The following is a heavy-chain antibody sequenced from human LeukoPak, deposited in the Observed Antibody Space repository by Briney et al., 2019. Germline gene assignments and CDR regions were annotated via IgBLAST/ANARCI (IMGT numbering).Heavy chain of an antibody. CDR1: GFTFSTYA. D-gene: IGHD3-3*01. V-gene: IGHV3-23*01. Sequence: PGGTLRLSCAASGFTFSTYAMSWVRQAPGKGLEWVSAISGSGDSTFYADSVKGRFTISRDNSKNTLYLQMNSLRAEDTALYYCAKETYNDSWSGYYADYWGQGTLVTVSS. CDR2: ISGSGDST. CDR3: AKETYNDSWSGYYADY. J-gene: IGHJ4*02.